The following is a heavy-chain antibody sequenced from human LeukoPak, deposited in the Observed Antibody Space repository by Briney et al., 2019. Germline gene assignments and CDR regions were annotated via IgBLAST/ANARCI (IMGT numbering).Heavy chain of an antibody. CDR2: IRYDGSNK. CDR1: GFPFSSYG. J-gene: IGHJ4*02. D-gene: IGHD4-17*01. V-gene: IGHV3-30*02. Sequence: GGSLRLSCAASGFPFSSYGMHWVRQAPGKGLDWVAFIRYDGSNKFYSDSVRGRFTISGDNSKSTLYLQMNSLRPEDTAVYYCAREDGWGQGTLVTVSS. CDR3: AREDG.